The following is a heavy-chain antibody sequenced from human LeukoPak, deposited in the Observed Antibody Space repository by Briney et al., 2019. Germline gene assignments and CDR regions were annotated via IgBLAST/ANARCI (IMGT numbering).Heavy chain of an antibody. CDR3: AREPVVAARVWFDP. Sequence: SETLSLTCAVYGGSFSGYYWSWIRQPPGKGLEWIREINHSGSTNYNPSLKSRVTISVDTSKNQFSLKLNSVTAADTAVYYCAREPVVAARVWFDPWGQGTLVTVSS. J-gene: IGHJ5*02. CDR1: GGSFSGYY. CDR2: INHSGST. V-gene: IGHV4-34*01. D-gene: IGHD2-15*01.